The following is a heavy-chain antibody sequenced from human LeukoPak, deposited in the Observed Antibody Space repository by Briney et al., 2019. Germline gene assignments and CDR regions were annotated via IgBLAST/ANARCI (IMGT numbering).Heavy chain of an antibody. CDR3: AGSLFSNWYFDL. V-gene: IGHV3-74*01. J-gene: IGHJ2*01. CDR1: GFTFSSYW. D-gene: IGHD3-10*02. Sequence: GGSLGLSCATSGFTFSSYWMYWVRQAPGKGLVWVSRINSDGSSTSYADSVKGRFTISRDNAKNTLYVQMNSLRAEDTAVYYCAGSLFSNWYFDLWGRGTLVTVSS. CDR2: INSDGSST.